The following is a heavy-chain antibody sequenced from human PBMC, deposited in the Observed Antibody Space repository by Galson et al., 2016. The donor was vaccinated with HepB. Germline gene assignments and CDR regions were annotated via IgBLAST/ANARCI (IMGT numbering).Heavy chain of an antibody. V-gene: IGHV3-30*04. J-gene: IGHJ4*02. CDR2: ISYDGGSN. D-gene: IGHD1-1*01. Sequence: SLRLSCAASGFTFSRIAMHWVRQAPGRGLKWVAVISYDGGSNYYADSVKGRFTIYRDNSKNTQYLQMSSLRPEDTALYYCVKDRGCPNCRYDYWGQGTMVTVSS. CDR3: VKDRGCPNCRYDY. CDR1: GFTFSRIA.